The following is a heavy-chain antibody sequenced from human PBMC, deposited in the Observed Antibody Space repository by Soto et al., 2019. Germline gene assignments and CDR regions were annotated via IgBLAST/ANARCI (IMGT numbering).Heavy chain of an antibody. CDR1: GFTFSSYA. CDR3: AKEDYCDITGQDAFDI. D-gene: IGHD4-17*01. J-gene: IGHJ3*02. CDR2: ISGSGGST. Sequence: EVQLLESGGGLVQPGGSLRLSCAASGFTFSSYAMSWVRQAPGKGLEWVSAISGSGGSTYYADSVKGRFTISRDNSKNTLYLQMNGRRAEDTAVYYCAKEDYCDITGQDAFDIWGQGTMVTVSS. V-gene: IGHV3-23*01.